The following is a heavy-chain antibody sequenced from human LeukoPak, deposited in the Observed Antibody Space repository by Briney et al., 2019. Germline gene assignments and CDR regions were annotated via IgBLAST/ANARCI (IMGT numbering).Heavy chain of an antibody. J-gene: IGHJ4*02. CDR2: INHIGRT. Sequence: SETLSLSCAVSGGSFSGHYWSWIRQPPGKGLEWIGEINHIGRTNYNPSLKSRFTITVDTSKNQFSQKLSSVTTADTAVYYCAREEASRAVAGTVPNFDYWGQGTLVTVSS. V-gene: IGHV4-34*01. D-gene: IGHD6-19*01. CDR3: AREEASRAVAGTVPNFDY. CDR1: GGSFSGHY.